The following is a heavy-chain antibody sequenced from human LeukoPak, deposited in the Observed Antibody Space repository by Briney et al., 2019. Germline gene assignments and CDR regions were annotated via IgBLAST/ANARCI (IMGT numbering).Heavy chain of an antibody. CDR1: GVSISSSNYY. CDR3: ARRTVTNFDY. D-gene: IGHD4-17*01. V-gene: IGHV4-39*01. Sequence: PSETLSLTCTVSGVSISSSNYYWGWVRQPPGKGLEWIGTIYYSGSTYYNPSLKSRVTISIDTSKNQFSLKLSSVTAADTAVYYCARRTVTNFDYWGQGTLVTVSS. CDR2: IYYSGST. J-gene: IGHJ4*02.